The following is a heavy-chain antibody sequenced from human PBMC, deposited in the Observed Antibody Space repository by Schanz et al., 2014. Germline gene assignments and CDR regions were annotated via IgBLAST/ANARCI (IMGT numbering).Heavy chain of an antibody. CDR1: GFSFTTYA. Sequence: EVQLLESGGGLVKPGGSLRLSCASSGFSFTTYAMSWVRQAPGKGLEWVSTIGTSGGTNYAESVKGRFTISRDNSKNTLYLQMNSLRAEDTAVYFCAKIERNEDWGQGTLVTVSS. V-gene: IGHV3-23*01. CDR3: AKIERNED. J-gene: IGHJ4*02. D-gene: IGHD1-1*01. CDR2: IGTSGGT.